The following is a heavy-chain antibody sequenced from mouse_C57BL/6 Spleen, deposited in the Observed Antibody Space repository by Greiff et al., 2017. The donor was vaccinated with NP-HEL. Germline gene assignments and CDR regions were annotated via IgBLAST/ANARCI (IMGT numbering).Heavy chain of an antibody. CDR1: GFNIKDYY. CDR2: IDPEDGDT. CDR3: ARGGDYDVSN. V-gene: IGHV14-2*01. D-gene: IGHD2-4*01. Sequence: EVQLQQSGAELVQPGASVKLSCTASGFNIKDYYMHWVKQRTEQGLERIGRIDPEDGDTKYAPKFQGKATITADTSSNTAYLQLSILTADDTAVYYWARGGDYDVSNWGQGTLVTGAA. J-gene: IGHJ3*01.